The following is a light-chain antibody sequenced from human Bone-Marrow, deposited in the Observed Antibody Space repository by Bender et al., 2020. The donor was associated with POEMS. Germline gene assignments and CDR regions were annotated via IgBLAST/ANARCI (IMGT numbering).Light chain of an antibody. J-gene: IGLJ3*02. V-gene: IGLV2-8*01. CDR2: EVN. Sequence: SCTGTSRDIGAYTFVSWYQHHPGKVPKLIIYEVNNRPSGVPDRFSGSKSANTAYLIVSGLQTEDEADYYCSSYVGNERVFGGGTKLTVL. CDR1: SRDIGAYTF. CDR3: SSYVGNERV.